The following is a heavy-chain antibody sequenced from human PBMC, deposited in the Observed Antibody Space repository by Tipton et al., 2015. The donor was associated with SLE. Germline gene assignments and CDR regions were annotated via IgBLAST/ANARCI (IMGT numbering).Heavy chain of an antibody. V-gene: IGHV1-3*01. CDR3: ARGGFYSNYVGYFDL. J-gene: IGHJ2*01. CDR1: GYTFTSYP. D-gene: IGHD4-11*01. Sequence: QLVQSGAEVKKPGASVKISCKASGYTFTSYPIHWVRQAPGQRPEWMGWINAGNDNTKYSQNFQGRVTIVRDTSASTAYMELSSLRSEDTAVYYCARGGFYSNYVGYFDLWGRGTLVTVSS. CDR2: INAGNDNT.